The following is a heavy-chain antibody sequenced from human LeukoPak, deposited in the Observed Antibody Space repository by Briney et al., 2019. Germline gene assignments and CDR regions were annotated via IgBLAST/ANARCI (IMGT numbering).Heavy chain of an antibody. CDR1: GFTFSSYA. CDR3: AKVYGGNSNFDY. CDR2: ISYDGSNK. D-gene: IGHD4-23*01. V-gene: IGHV3-30-3*01. Sequence: GGSLRLSCAASGFTFSSYAMHWVRQAPGKGLEWVAVISYDGSNKYYADSVKGRFTISRDNSKNTLYLQMNSLRAEDTAVYYCAKVYGGNSNFDYWGQGTLVTVSS. J-gene: IGHJ4*02.